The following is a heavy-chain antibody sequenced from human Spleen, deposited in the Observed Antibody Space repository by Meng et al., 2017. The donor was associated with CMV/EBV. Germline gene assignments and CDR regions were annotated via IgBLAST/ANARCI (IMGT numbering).Heavy chain of an antibody. CDR2: VYHSGST. CDR1: GYSISSGYY. J-gene: IGHJ6*02. Sequence: SETLSLTCSVSGYSISSGYYWGWMRQPPGKGLEWIGSVYHSGSTYYNPSLKSRVTISVDMSKNQFSLKLSSVTAADTAMYYCATDRGSGTDTRYYGMDVWGQGTTVTVSS. CDR3: ATDRGSGTDTRYYGMDV. D-gene: IGHD3-10*01. V-gene: IGHV4-38-2*02.